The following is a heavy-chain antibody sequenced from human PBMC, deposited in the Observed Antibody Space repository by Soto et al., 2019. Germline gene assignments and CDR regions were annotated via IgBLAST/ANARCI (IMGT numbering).Heavy chain of an antibody. CDR1: GGTFSSYT. CDR3: ASGFFCSGCGCYRFRSLTYTTDF. J-gene: IGHJ6*03. D-gene: IGHD3-3*01. CDR2: IIPILGIA. V-gene: IGHV1-69*02. Sequence: GASVKVSCKASGGTFSSYTISWVRQAPGQGLEWMGRIIPILGIANYAQKFQGRVTITADKSTSTAYMELSSLRSEDTAVYYCASGFFCSGCGCYRFRSLTYTTDFRGKG.